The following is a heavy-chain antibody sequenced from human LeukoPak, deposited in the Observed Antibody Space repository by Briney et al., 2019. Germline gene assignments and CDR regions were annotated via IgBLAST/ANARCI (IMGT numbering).Heavy chain of an antibody. CDR3: AKANPRYCSSTSCKPGY. Sequence: GGSLRLSCATSGFTLSSYAMSWVRQAPGKGLEWVSAMSGSGGSTFYADSVKGRFTISSDNSKNTLYLQMNSLRAEDTAVYYCAKANPRYCSSTSCKPGYWGQGTLVTVSS. D-gene: IGHD2-2*01. CDR1: GFTLSSYA. V-gene: IGHV3-23*01. J-gene: IGHJ4*02. CDR2: MSGSGGST.